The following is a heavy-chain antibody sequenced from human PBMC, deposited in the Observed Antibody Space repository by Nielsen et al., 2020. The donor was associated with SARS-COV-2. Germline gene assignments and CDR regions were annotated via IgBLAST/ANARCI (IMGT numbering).Heavy chain of an antibody. V-gene: IGHV4-34*01. CDR3: ARGSRGMVRGVIITDAPFDY. D-gene: IGHD3-10*01. CDR1: GGSFSGYY. CDR2: INHSGRT. J-gene: IGHJ4*02. Sequence: SETLSLTCAVYGGSFSGYYWSWIRQPPGKGLEWIGEINHSGRTNYNPSLKSRVTISVDTSKNQFSLKLSSVTAADTAVYYCARGSRGMVRGVIITDAPFDYWGQGTLVTVSS.